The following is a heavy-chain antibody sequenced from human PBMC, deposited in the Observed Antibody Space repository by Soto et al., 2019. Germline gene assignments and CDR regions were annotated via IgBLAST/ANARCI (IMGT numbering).Heavy chain of an antibody. D-gene: IGHD2-15*01. V-gene: IGHV4-59*01. CDR1: GGSISSYY. CDR3: AGSGGNKLWAQKFNYYYYMDV. J-gene: IGHJ6*03. CDR2: IYYSGST. Sequence: HSETLSLTCTVSGGSISSYYWSWIRQPPGKGLEWIGYIYYSGSTNYNPSLKSRVTISVDTSKNQFSLKLSSVTAADTAVYYCAGSGGNKLWAQKFNYYYYMDVWGKGTTVTVSS.